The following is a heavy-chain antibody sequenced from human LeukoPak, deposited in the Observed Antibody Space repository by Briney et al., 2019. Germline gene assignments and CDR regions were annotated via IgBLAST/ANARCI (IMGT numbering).Heavy chain of an antibody. CDR2: IYYSGST. V-gene: IGHV4-39*02. CDR1: GGSISSSSYY. J-gene: IGHJ3*02. CDR3: ARERDDAFDI. Sequence: PSETLSLTCIVSGGSISSSSYYWGWIRQPPGKGLEWIGSIYYSGSTYYNPSLKSRVTISVDTSKNQFSLQLNSVTPEDTAVYYCARERDDAFDIWGQGTMVAVSS.